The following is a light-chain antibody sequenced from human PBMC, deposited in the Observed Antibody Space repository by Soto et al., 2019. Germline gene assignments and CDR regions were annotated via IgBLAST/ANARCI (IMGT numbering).Light chain of an antibody. CDR3: QQYNNWPPWT. CDR2: DAS. J-gene: IGKJ1*01. Sequence: EIVLTQSPATLSLSPGERATLSCRASQSVGSYLAWYQQKPVQAPRLLIYDASNRATGIPARFSGSGSGTEFTLTISSLQSEDFAVYYCQQYNNWPPWTFGQGTKVDI. CDR1: QSVGSY. V-gene: IGKV3-15*01.